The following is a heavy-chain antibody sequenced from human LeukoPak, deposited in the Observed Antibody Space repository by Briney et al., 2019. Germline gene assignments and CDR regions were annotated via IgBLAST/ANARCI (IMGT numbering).Heavy chain of an antibody. CDR1: GYTFTTYG. V-gene: IGHV1-18*01. D-gene: IGHD2-8*02. CDR3: ARDSRSAWYWHLDH. CDR2: INAYSDNM. Sequence: GASVKVSCKASGYTFTTYGISWVRQAPGQGLEWMGWINAYSDNMNYAPKLQDRVTLTTDTSTSTVYMELRSLRSDDTAVYYCARDSRSAWYWHLDHWGQGTLVTVSS. J-gene: IGHJ4*02.